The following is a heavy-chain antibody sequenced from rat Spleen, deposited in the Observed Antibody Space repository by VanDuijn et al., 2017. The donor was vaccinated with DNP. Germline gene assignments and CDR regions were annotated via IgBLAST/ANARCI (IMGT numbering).Heavy chain of an antibody. CDR1: GFSLTSYG. CDR3: AQDYYDGSYYYALDA. CDR2: IWDDGSA. D-gene: IGHD1-12*02. Sequence: QVQLKESGPGLVQPSQTLSLSCTVSGFSLTSYGVHWVRQAPGKGLEWMGIIWDDGSANYNSALKSRLSISRDTSKSQVFLTVNSLQTDDTAVYFCAQDYYDGSYYYALDAWGQGTSVTVSS. V-gene: IGHV2-77*01. J-gene: IGHJ4*01.